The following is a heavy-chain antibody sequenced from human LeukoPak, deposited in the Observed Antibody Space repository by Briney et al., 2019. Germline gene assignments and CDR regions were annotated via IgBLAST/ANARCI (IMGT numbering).Heavy chain of an antibody. J-gene: IGHJ4*02. D-gene: IGHD5-18*01. CDR3: ARGSIQQGDY. CDR2: INPNSGGT. V-gene: IGHV1-2*06. Sequence: ASVKVSCKATRCIFTGYYMHWVRQARGQGLEWMGRINPNSGGTNYAQKFQGRVTMTRDTSISTAYMEQSRLRSDDTAVYYCARGSIQQGDYWGQGTLVTVS. CDR1: RCIFTGYY.